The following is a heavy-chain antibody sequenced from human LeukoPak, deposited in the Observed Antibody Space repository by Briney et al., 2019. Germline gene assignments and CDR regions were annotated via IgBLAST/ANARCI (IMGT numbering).Heavy chain of an antibody. V-gene: IGHV3-7*01. CDR3: ARPAYTAAYDL. CDR2: MKGDGSEI. D-gene: IGHD3-16*01. CDR1: GFTVNNNY. Sequence: GGSLRLSCAASGFTVNNNYMNWVRQAPGKGLEWVANMKGDGSEIHYADSVKGRFTISRDNAKNTLYLQMNSLRAEDTALYYCARPAYTAAYDLWGRGTMVTVSS. J-gene: IGHJ3*01.